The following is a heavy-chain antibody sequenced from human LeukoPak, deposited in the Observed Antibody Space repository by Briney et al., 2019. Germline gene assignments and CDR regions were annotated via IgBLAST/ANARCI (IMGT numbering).Heavy chain of an antibody. CDR3: AKDFWRFDWSVGMDV. CDR2: IGAYNGNT. D-gene: IGHD3-9*01. J-gene: IGHJ6*02. V-gene: IGHV1-18*01. CDR1: GYTFTSYG. Sequence: ASVKVSCKASGYTFTSYGISWVRQAPGQGLEWMGWIGAYNGNTNYAQKLQGRVTMTTDTSTSTAYMELRSLRSDDTAVYYCAKDFWRFDWSVGMDVWGQGTTVTVSS.